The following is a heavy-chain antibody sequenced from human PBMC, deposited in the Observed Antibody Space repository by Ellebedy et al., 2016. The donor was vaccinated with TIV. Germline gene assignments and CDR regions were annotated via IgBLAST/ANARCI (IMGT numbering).Heavy chain of an antibody. D-gene: IGHD4-17*01. J-gene: IGHJ4*02. CDR1: GFTFSNAW. CDR3: ARHTDYALDY. V-gene: IGHV3-7*01. CDR2: LKRDGSEK. Sequence: PGGSLRLSCAASGFTFSNAWMSWVRQAPGRGLEWVANLKRDGSEKSSVDSVKGRFTIPSDNAKNSRHLQMNGLRAEDTAVYYCARHTDYALDYWGQGALVTVSS.